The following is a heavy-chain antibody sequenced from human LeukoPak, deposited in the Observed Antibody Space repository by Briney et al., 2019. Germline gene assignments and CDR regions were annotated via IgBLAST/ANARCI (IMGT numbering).Heavy chain of an antibody. J-gene: IGHJ5*02. CDR1: GFTFTSSA. V-gene: IGHV1-58*02. CDR2: IVVGSGNT. CDR3: ARLGITMVRGVIITKFDP. Sequence: SVKVSCKASGFTFTSSAMQWVRQARGQRLEWIGWIVVGSGNTNYAQKFQERVTITRDMSTSTAYMELSSLRSEDTAVYYCARLGITMVRGVIITKFDPWGQGTLVTVSS. D-gene: IGHD3-10*01.